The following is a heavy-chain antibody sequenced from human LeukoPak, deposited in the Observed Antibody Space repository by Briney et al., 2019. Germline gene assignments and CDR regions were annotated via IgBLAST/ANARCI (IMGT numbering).Heavy chain of an antibody. J-gene: IGHJ6*02. Sequence: SETLSLTCTVYGGSISSYYWSWIRQPPGKGLEWVGYIYYSGSTNYNPSLKSRVTISVDTSKNQFSLKLSSVTAADTAVYYCARTYPRNYYYGMDVWGQGTTVTVSS. CDR3: ARTYPRNYYYGMDV. CDR1: GGSISSYY. V-gene: IGHV4-59*08. D-gene: IGHD5-18*01. CDR2: IYYSGST.